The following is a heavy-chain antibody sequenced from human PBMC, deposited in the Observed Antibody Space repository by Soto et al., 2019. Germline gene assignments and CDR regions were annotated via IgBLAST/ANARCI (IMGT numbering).Heavy chain of an antibody. V-gene: IGHV4-30-4*01. Sequence: SETLSLTCTVSGGSIGSGDYYWSWIRQPPGKGLDWIGYMYYTGSTYYNPSLKSRVTISVDASKNQFSLKLSSVTAADTAVYYCARDHYYDSSGPDYWGQGTLVTVSS. D-gene: IGHD3-22*01. CDR1: GGSIGSGDYY. J-gene: IGHJ4*02. CDR2: MYYTGST. CDR3: ARDHYYDSSGPDY.